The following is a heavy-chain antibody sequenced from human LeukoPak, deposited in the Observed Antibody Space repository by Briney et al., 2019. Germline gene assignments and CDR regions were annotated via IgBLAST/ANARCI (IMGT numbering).Heavy chain of an antibody. D-gene: IGHD3-9*01. Sequence: PGGSLRLSCAASGFTFSSYSMNWVRQAPGKGLEWVSSISSSSSYIYYADSVKGRFTISRDNAKNSLYLQMNSLRAEDTAVYYCARQWYYDILTGSADYWGQGTLVTVSS. V-gene: IGHV3-21*01. CDR2: ISSSSSYI. CDR3: ARQWYYDILTGSADY. J-gene: IGHJ4*02. CDR1: GFTFSSYS.